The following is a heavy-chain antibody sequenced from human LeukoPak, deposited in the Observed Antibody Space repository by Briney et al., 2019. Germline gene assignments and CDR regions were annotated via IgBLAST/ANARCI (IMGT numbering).Heavy chain of an antibody. CDR3: ARDREEGVGYIDY. CDR1: GYTFTDYG. D-gene: IGHD1-26*01. Sequence: ASVKVSCKASGYTFTDYGISWVRQAPGQGLEWMGWISAYNGNADYAQNFQGRVTMTTDTSTSTAYMEMRSLRSDDTAVYYCARDREEGVGYIDYWGQGTLVTVSS. CDR2: ISAYNGNA. J-gene: IGHJ4*02. V-gene: IGHV1-18*01.